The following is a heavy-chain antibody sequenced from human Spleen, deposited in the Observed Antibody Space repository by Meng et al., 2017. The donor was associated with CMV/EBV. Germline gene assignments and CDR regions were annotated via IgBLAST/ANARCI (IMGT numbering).Heavy chain of an antibody. J-gene: IGHJ4*02. D-gene: IGHD3-9*01. CDR3: AQFTTYYDILTGYPYYFDY. Sequence: TSGVGVGWVRQPPGQALKWLALIYWDDDKRYSPSLKSRLTITKDTSKNQVVLTMTNMDPVDTATYYCAQFTTYYDILTGYPYYFDYWGQGTLVTVSS. V-gene: IGHV2-5*02. CDR1: TSGVG. CDR2: IYWDDDK.